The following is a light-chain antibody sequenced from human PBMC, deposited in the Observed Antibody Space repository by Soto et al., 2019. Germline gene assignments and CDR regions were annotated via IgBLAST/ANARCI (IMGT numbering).Light chain of an antibody. J-gene: IGLJ2*01. Sequence: QTVVTQPPSASGTPGQTVTISCYGSSSNIGSAYIYWYQHLPGTAPKLLIYRNNQRPSGVPDRFSASKSGTSASLAISGLRSEDEADYYCAAWDDSLVVFGGGTKVTVL. V-gene: IGLV1-47*01. CDR1: SSNIGSAY. CDR2: RNN. CDR3: AAWDDSLVV.